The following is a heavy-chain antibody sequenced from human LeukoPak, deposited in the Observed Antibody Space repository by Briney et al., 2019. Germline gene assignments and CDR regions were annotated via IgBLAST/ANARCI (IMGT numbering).Heavy chain of an antibody. D-gene: IGHD6-6*01. CDR2: INHSGST. J-gene: IGHJ6*03. CDR1: GGSFSGYY. CDR3: ARFRIAARLRYYYYMDV. Sequence: KTSETLSLTCAVYGGSFSGYYWSWIRQPPGKGLEWIGEINHSGSTNYNPSLKSRVTLSVDTSKNQFSLKLSSVTAADTAVYYCARFRIAARLRYYYYMDVWGKGTTVTVSS. V-gene: IGHV4-34*01.